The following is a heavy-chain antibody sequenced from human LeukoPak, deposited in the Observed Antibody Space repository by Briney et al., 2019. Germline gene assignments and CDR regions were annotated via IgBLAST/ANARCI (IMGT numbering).Heavy chain of an antibody. CDR3: ARGGDIVDCGSTSCPGDYMDV. CDR1: GYTFTSYG. V-gene: IGHV1-18*01. Sequence: GASVKVSCKASGYTFTSYGISWVRQAPGQGLEWMGWISAYNGNTNYAQTLQGRVTMTTDASTSTAYMELRSLRSDDTAVYYCARGGDIVDCGSTSCPGDYMDVWGKGTTVTVSS. D-gene: IGHD2-2*01. CDR2: ISAYNGNT. J-gene: IGHJ6*03.